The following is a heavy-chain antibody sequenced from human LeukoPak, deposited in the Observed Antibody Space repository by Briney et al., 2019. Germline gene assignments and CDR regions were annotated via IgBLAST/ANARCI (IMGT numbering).Heavy chain of an antibody. J-gene: IGHJ4*02. CDR1: GYTLTELS. D-gene: IGHD2-15*01. Sequence: ASVEVSCKVSGYTLTELSMHWVRQAPGKGLEWMGGFDPEDGETIYAQKFQGRVTMTEDTSTDTAYMDLSSLRSEDTAVYYCATVGYCSGGSCQLPFDYWGQGTLVTVSS. CDR3: ATVGYCSGGSCQLPFDY. V-gene: IGHV1-24*01. CDR2: FDPEDGET.